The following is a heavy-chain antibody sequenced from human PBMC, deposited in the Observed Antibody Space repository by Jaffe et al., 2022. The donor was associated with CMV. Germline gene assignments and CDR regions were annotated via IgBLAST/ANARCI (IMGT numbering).Heavy chain of an antibody. CDR3: AREFPPSYYYDSSGYYPLGY. CDR2: INAGNGNT. D-gene: IGHD3-22*01. J-gene: IGHJ4*02. Sequence: QVQLVQSGAEVKKPGASVKVSCKASGYTFTSYAMHWVRQAPGQRLEWMGWINAGNGNTKYSQKFQGRVTITRDTSASTAYMELSSLRSEDTAVYYCAREFPPSYYYDSSGYYPLGYWGQGTLVTVSS. V-gene: IGHV1-3*01. CDR1: GYTFTSYA.